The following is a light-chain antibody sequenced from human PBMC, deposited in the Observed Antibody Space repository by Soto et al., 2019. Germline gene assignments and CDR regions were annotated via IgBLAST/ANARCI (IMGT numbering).Light chain of an antibody. J-gene: IGKJ1*01. CDR1: ESVSSN. V-gene: IGKV3-11*01. CDR2: DAS. CDR3: QQRFNWPPWT. Sequence: EIVMTQSPATLSVSPGERATLSCRASESVSSNLAWYQQKPGQAPSLLIYDASTRATAIPARFSGSGSGTDFTLTISSLEPEDFAVYYCQQRFNWPPWTFGQGTKVEIK.